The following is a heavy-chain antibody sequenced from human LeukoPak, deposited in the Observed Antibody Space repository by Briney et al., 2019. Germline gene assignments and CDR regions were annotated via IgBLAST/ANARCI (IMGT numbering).Heavy chain of an antibody. D-gene: IGHD3-10*01. V-gene: IGHV1-24*01. Sequence: ASVKVSCKVSGCTLTELSMHWVRQAPGKGLEWMGGFDPEDGETIYAQKFQGRVTMTEDTSTDTAYMELSSLRSEDTAVYYCATVLSILWGNWFDPWGQGTLVTVSS. J-gene: IGHJ5*02. CDR3: ATVLSILWGNWFDP. CDR2: FDPEDGET. CDR1: GCTLTELS.